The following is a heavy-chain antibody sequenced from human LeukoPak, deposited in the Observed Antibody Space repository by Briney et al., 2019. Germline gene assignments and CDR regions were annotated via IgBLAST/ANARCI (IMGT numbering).Heavy chain of an antibody. Sequence: GGSLRLSCAASGFTFSSYWMNWVRQAPGKGLEWVANIKQDGSEKYYVDSVKGRFTISRDNAKNSLYLQAISLRAEDTAVYYCARAFYYSKYFDYWGQGTLVTVSS. J-gene: IGHJ4*02. V-gene: IGHV3-7*01. CDR1: GFTFSSYW. CDR3: ARAFYYSKYFDY. D-gene: IGHD3-10*01. CDR2: IKQDGSEK.